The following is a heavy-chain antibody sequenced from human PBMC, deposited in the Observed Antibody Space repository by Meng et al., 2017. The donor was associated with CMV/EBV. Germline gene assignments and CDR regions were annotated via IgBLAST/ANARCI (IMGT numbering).Heavy chain of an antibody. Sequence: QVQGQGLALGPVNPCQTLCLTGNVSCGAISSGSYYWSWIRQPAGTGLEWIGRIYTSGSTNYNPSLKSRVTISVDTSKNQFSLKLSSVTAADTAVYYCARGLITMVRGVPFDYWGQGTLVTVSS. D-gene: IGHD3-10*01. CDR2: IYTSGST. J-gene: IGHJ4*02. CDR3: ARGLITMVRGVPFDY. CDR1: CGAISSGSYY. V-gene: IGHV4-61*02.